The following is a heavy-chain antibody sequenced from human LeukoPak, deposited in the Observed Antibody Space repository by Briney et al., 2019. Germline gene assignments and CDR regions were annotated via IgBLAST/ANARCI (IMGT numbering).Heavy chain of an antibody. CDR1: GFTVSSNY. Sequence: GGSLRLSCAASGFTVSSNYMSWLRQAPGKGLEWVSLIYSGGSIYYADSVKGRFTISRDISKNTLYLQMNSLRAEDTAVYYCASAAGGAGSDSGVGYFDYWGQGTLVTVSS. D-gene: IGHD3-10*01. CDR2: IYSGGSI. J-gene: IGHJ4*02. V-gene: IGHV3-53*01. CDR3: ASAAGGAGSDSGVGYFDY.